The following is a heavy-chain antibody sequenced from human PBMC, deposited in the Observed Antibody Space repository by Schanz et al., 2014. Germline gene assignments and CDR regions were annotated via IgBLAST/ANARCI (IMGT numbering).Heavy chain of an antibody. J-gene: IGHJ6*02. Sequence: QVQLVQSGAEVKKAGASVKVSCKVSGYTLSKLSIHWVRQAPGKGLDWMGGLDLEDGEIVYAEQLKGRVTMTEDPSTDTAYMELSSLRSQDTAVYYCATAEDASGSYGLPACGVWGQGTTVIVSS. CDR1: GYTLSKLS. V-gene: IGHV1-24*01. D-gene: IGHD3-10*01. CDR2: LDLEDGEI. CDR3: ATAEDASGSYGLPACGV.